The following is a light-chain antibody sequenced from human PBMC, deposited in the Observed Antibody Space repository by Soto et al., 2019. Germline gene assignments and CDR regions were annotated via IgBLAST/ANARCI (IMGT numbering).Light chain of an antibody. CDR1: SSNIGNTY. V-gene: IGLV1-51*01. Sequence: QSVLTQPPSVSAAPGQKVTISCSGSSSNIGNTYVNWYQQLPGTAPKLLIYDNDKRPSGIPDRFSGSKSGTSATLGITGLQTGDEADYYCGTWDFSLSGGVFGGGTKVAVL. CDR2: DND. CDR3: GTWDFSLSGGV. J-gene: IGLJ3*02.